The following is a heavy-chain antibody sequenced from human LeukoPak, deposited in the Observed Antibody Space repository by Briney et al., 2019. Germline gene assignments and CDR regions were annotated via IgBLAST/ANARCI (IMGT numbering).Heavy chain of an antibody. CDR2: IYYSGST. Sequence: SETLSLTCTVSGGSISSGGYYWSWIRQHPGKGLEWIGYIYYSGSTYYNPSLKSRVTISVDTSKNQFSLKLSSVTAADTAVYYCARDGPGVSDAFDIWGQGTMVTVSS. CDR1: GGSISSGGYY. V-gene: IGHV4-31*03. J-gene: IGHJ3*02. CDR3: ARDGPGVSDAFDI. D-gene: IGHD3-10*01.